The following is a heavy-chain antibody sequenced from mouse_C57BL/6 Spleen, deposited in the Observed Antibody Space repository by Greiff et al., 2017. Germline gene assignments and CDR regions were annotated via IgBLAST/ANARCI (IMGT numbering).Heavy chain of an antibody. CDR1: GFTFSSYA. CDR3: ARWGTTVDYFDY. D-gene: IGHD1-1*01. V-gene: IGHV5-4*03. Sequence: EVKLVESGGGLVKPGGSLKLSCAASGFTFSSYAMSWVRQTPEKRLEWVATISDGGSYTYYPDNVKGRFTISRDNAKNNLYLQMSHLKSEDTAMYYCARWGTTVDYFDYWGQGTTLTVSS. CDR2: ISDGGSYT. J-gene: IGHJ2*01.